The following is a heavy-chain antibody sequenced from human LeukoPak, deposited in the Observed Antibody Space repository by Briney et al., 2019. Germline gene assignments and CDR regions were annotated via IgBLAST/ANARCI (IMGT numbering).Heavy chain of an antibody. CDR2: TSSSGSPI. CDR3: ARVDCSSTSCYEFDY. D-gene: IGHD2-2*01. CDR1: GFTLTDYY. Sequence: PGGSLRLSCAASGFTLTDYYMSWIRQAPGKGLDWVSYTSSSGSPIYYAGSVKGRFSISRDNAKNSLSLQMNSLRAEDTAVYYCARVDCSSTSCYEFDYWGQGTLVIVSS. J-gene: IGHJ4*02. V-gene: IGHV3-11*04.